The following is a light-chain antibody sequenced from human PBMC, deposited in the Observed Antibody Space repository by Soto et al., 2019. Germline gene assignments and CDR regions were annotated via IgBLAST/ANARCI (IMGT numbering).Light chain of an antibody. CDR2: DPS. CDR1: QSISSW. Sequence: DIQMTQSPSTLSASVGDRVTITCRASQSISSWSAWYQQKPWKAPKLLIYDPSSLENGVPSRFSGSESGTEFALIISSLQPNDFATYYGQQYNCYPFHFGQGTKLESK. J-gene: IGKJ2*01. CDR3: QQYNCYPFH. V-gene: IGKV1-5*01.